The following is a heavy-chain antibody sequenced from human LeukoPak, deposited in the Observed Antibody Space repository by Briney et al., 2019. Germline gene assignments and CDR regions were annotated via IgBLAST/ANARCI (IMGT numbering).Heavy chain of an antibody. CDR3: ARANFLSCSSTSCLFDY. D-gene: IGHD2-2*01. Sequence: GGSLRLSCAASGFTFSSYAMSWVRQAPGKGLEWVSAISGSGGSTYYADSVKGRFTISRDNSKNTLYLQMNSLRAEDTAVYYCARANFLSCSSTSCLFDYWGQGTLVTVSS. V-gene: IGHV3-23*01. J-gene: IGHJ4*02. CDR1: GFTFSSYA. CDR2: ISGSGGST.